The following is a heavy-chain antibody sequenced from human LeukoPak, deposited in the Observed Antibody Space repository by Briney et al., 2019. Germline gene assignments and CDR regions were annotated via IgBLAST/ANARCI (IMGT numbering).Heavy chain of an antibody. CDR2: FDPEDGET. D-gene: IGHD3-10*01. CDR3: ATDWDPVYGSGSYS. J-gene: IGHJ4*02. Sequence: GASVKVSCKVSGYTLTELSMHWVRQAPGKGLEWVGGFDPEDGETIYAQKFQGRVTMTEDTSTDTAYMELSSLRSEDTAVYYCATDWDPVYGSGSYSWGQGTLVTVSS. V-gene: IGHV1-24*01. CDR1: GYTLTELS.